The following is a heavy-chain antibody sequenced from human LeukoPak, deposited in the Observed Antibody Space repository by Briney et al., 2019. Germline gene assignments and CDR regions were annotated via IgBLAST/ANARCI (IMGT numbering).Heavy chain of an antibody. CDR3: ARDKWGAFDI. D-gene: IGHD7-27*01. CDR1: GLTFTNAW. CDR2: IKQDGSEK. J-gene: IGHJ3*02. Sequence: GGSLRLSCAASGLTFTNAWMSWVRQAPGKGLEWVANIKQDGSEKYYVDSVKGRFTISRDNAKNSLYLQMNSLRAEDTAVYYCARDKWGAFDIWGQGTMVTVSS. V-gene: IGHV3-7*01.